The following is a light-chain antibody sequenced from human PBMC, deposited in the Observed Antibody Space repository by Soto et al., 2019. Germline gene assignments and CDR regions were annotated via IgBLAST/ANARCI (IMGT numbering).Light chain of an antibody. CDR3: QQHNSYSLT. CDR2: TAS. CDR1: QGISSY. V-gene: IGKV1-9*01. J-gene: IGKJ4*01. Sequence: DIQLTQSPSFLSASVGDRVTITCRASQGISSYLAWYQQKPGQAPNLLIYTASTLQSGVPSRFSGSGSGTEFTLTISSLQPADFATYYCQQHNSYSLTFGGGTKVEIK.